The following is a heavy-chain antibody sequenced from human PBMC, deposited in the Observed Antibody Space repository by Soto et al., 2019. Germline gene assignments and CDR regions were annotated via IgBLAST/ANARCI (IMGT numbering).Heavy chain of an antibody. CDR3: AREGRRPYYYYYYMDV. J-gene: IGHJ6*03. CDR1: GGSFSGYY. V-gene: IGHV4-34*01. Sequence: SETLSLTCAVYGGSFSGYYWSGIRQPPGKGLEWIGEINHSGSTNYNPSLKSRVTISVDTSKNQFSLKLSSVTAADTAVYYCAREGRRPYYYYYYMDVWGKGTTVTVSS. CDR2: INHSGST.